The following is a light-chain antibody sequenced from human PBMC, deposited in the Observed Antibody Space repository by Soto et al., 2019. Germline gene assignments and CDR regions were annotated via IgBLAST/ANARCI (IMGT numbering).Light chain of an antibody. CDR1: QSIRSH. CDR3: QQSYNSPPLT. J-gene: IGKJ4*01. Sequence: DIQMTQSPSSLSASIGDRVTITCRASQSIRSHLNWYQQKPGKAPKLLIYTASTLQSGAPPRFSGSGSGTDFTLTISSLQPEDSATYYCQQSYNSPPLTCGGGTKVEIK. V-gene: IGKV1-39*01. CDR2: TAS.